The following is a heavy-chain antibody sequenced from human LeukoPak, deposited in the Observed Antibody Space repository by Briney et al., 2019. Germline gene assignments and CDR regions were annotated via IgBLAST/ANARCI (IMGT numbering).Heavy chain of an antibody. CDR2: TSSSGSTI. CDR1: GFTFSDYY. CDR3: ARALDYDFWSGYSAHFDY. Sequence: GSLRLSCAASGFTFSDYYMSWIRQAPGKGLEWVSYTSSSGSTIYYADSVKGRFTISRDNAKNSLYLQMNSLRAEDTAVYYCARALDYDFWSGYSAHFDYWGQGTLVTVSS. J-gene: IGHJ4*02. D-gene: IGHD3-3*01. V-gene: IGHV3-11*01.